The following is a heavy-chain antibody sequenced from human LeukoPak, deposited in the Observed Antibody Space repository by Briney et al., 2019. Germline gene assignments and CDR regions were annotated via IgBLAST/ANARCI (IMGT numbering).Heavy chain of an antibody. D-gene: IGHD3-10*01. CDR2: INHSGST. Sequence: SGTLSLTCAVYGGSFSGYYWSWIRQPPGKGLEWIGEINHSGSTNYNPSLKSRVTISVDTSKNQFSLKLSSVTAADTAVYYCARLRLFNYYGSGSYRGWFDPWGQGTLVTVSS. CDR3: ARLRLFNYYGSGSYRGWFDP. V-gene: IGHV4-34*01. CDR1: GGSFSGYY. J-gene: IGHJ5*02.